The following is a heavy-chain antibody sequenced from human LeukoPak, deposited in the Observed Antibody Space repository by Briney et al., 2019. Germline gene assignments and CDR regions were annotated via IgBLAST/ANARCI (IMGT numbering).Heavy chain of an antibody. CDR1: GGSISSSSYY. CDR2: IYYSGST. D-gene: IGHD3-9*01. CDR3: ARVGKVYDILTGYSHSYFDD. Sequence: SETLSLTCTVSGGSISSSSYYWGWIRQPPGKGLEWIGSIYYSGSTYYNPSLKSRVTISVDTSKNQFSLKLSSVTAVDTAVYYCARVGKVYDILTGYSHSYFDDWGQGTLVTVSS. V-gene: IGHV4-39*07. J-gene: IGHJ4*02.